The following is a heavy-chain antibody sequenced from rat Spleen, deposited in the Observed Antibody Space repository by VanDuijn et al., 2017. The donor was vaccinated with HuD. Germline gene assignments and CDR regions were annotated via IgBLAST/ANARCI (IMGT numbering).Heavy chain of an antibody. V-gene: IGHV5-31*01. CDR2: VTETGDKS. CDR1: GFTFNDYW. CDR3: ARRGNSVFWNFDF. D-gene: IGHD4-4*01. J-gene: IGHJ1*01. Sequence: EVQLVETGGGLVQPGRSLKLSCVASGFTFNDYWMTWIRQAPGNGLKWVASVTETGDKSYYPDSVKGRFSISRDDAKSTLYLQMDSLRSEDTATYYCARRGNSVFWNFDFWGPGTMVSVSS.